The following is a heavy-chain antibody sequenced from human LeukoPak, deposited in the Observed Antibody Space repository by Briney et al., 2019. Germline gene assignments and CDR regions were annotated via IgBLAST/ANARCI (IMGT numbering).Heavy chain of an antibody. CDR1: GYTFTSYA. V-gene: IGHV1-3*01. J-gene: IGHJ6*02. CDR3: ARDPIPGYSYGYYHYYGMDV. CDR2: INAGNGNT. D-gene: IGHD5-18*01. Sequence: ASVKVSCKASGYTFTSYAMHWVRQAPGQRLEWMGWINAGNGNTKYSQKFQGRVTITRDTSASTAYMELSSLRSEDTAVYYCARDPIPGYSYGYYHYYGMDVWGQGTTVTVSS.